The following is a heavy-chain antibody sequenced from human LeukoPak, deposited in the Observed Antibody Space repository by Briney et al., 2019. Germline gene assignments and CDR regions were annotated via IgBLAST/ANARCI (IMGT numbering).Heavy chain of an antibody. V-gene: IGHV4-39*01. Sequence: SETLSLTCTVSGGSISSSSYYWGWIRQPPGKGLEWIGSIYYGRSTFYNPSLKSRVTISVDTSKNQFSLNLNSVTAADTAVYYCARRRIVATLDYWGQGTLVTVSS. CDR1: GGSISSSSYY. CDR3: ARRRIVATLDY. J-gene: IGHJ4*02. D-gene: IGHD5-12*01. CDR2: IYYGRST.